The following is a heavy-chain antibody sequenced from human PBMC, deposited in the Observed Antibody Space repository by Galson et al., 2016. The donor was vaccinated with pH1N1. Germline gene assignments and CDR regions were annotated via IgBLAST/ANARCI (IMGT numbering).Heavy chain of an antibody. J-gene: IGHJ3*02. Sequence: SVKVSCKASGGTFSSYAISWVRQAPGQGLEWMGRIIPIFGAANYAQKFQGRVTITADESTSTAYMGLSSLRAEDTAVYSCVRDDYESWSDDDAFDIWGQGTMVTVSS. CDR3: VRDDYESWSDDDAFDI. D-gene: IGHD3-3*01. CDR2: IIPIFGAA. V-gene: IGHV1-69*13. CDR1: GGTFSSYA.